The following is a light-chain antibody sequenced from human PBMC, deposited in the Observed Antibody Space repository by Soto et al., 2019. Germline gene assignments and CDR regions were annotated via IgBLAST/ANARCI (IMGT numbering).Light chain of an antibody. Sequence: DIQMNQSPSSLSASVGDRVTITYHASQDITNYLNWYQQKPGKAPRLLVYDGSNLDTGVPSRFSGSGSGTHFSFTISSLHPEYIATYYCEQFDRLPITFGQGTRLEI. CDR2: DGS. CDR3: EQFDRLPIT. V-gene: IGKV1-33*01. CDR1: QDITNY. J-gene: IGKJ5*01.